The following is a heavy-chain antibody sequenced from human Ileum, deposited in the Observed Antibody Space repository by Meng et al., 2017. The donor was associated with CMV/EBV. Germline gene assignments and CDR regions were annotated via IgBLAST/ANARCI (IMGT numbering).Heavy chain of an antibody. V-gene: IGHV3-74*01. CDR1: GLTFSNYW. CDR3: VGGGSGRIDY. D-gene: IGHD3-16*01. Sequence: LSGAASGLTFSNYWMHWVRQAPGKGLVWVSRIKPDGIYTTYADSVKGRFTISRDNAKNTLYLQMNNLRVEDTAVYYCVGGGSGRIDYWGQGTLVTVSS. J-gene: IGHJ4*02. CDR2: IKPDGIYT.